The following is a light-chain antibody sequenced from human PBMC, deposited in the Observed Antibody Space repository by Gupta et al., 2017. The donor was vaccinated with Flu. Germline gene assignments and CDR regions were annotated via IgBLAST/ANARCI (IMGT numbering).Light chain of an antibody. V-gene: IGLV1-47*01. CDR1: RSNIGSNC. CDR3: ASWDDSLNSWV. J-gene: IGLJ3*02. Sequence: SVTISCSGSRSNIGSNCVYWHQQCPGTAPKLLIYRNNGRPSGVPARFSGAKSATSASLATSGLRAEDEADYYCASWDDSLNSWVFGGGTKLTVL. CDR2: RNN.